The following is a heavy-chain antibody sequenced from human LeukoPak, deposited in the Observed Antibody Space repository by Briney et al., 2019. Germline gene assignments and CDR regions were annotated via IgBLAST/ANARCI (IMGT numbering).Heavy chain of an antibody. CDR1: GFTFSNYA. Sequence: GGSLRLSCAASGFTFSNYAMHWVRQAPGKGLEWVAVISYDGSNKYYADSVKGRFTISRDNSKNTLYLQMNSLRAEDTAVYYCARHNRGSGWTGPIDYWGQGTLVTVSS. CDR2: ISYDGSNK. V-gene: IGHV3-30-3*01. D-gene: IGHD6-19*01. CDR3: ARHNRGSGWTGPIDY. J-gene: IGHJ4*02.